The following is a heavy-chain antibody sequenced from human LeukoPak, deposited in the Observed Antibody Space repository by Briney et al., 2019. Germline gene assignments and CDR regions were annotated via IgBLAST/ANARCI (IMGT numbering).Heavy chain of an antibody. CDR3: ARFRITMVRGVKDV. Sequence: PGGSLRLSCAASGFTFSSYSMNWVRQAPGKGLEWVSSISSSSSYIYYADSVKGRFTISRDNAKNSLYLQMNGLRAEDTAVYYCARFRITMVRGVKDVWGKGTTVTVSS. CDR1: GFTFSSYS. V-gene: IGHV3-21*01. D-gene: IGHD3-10*01. J-gene: IGHJ6*04. CDR2: ISSSSSYI.